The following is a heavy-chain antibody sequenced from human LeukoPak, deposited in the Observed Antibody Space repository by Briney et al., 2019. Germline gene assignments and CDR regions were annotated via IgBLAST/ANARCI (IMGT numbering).Heavy chain of an antibody. V-gene: IGHV4-34*01. Sequence: SETLSLTCAVCGGSFSGYYWSWIRQPPGKGLEWIGEINHSGSTNYNPSLKSRVTISVDTSKNQFSLKLSSVTAVDTAVYYCARGSGDFWSGYYGPDYWGQGTLVTVSS. CDR2: INHSGST. CDR1: GGSFSGYY. CDR3: ARGSGDFWSGYYGPDY. D-gene: IGHD3-3*01. J-gene: IGHJ4*02.